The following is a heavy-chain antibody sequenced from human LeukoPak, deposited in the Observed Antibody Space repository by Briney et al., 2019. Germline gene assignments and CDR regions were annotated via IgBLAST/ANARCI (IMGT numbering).Heavy chain of an antibody. D-gene: IGHD2-2*01. V-gene: IGHV4-34*01. CDR3: ARGLGSYCSSTSCAPFDY. CDR2: INHSGST. CDR1: GGSFSGYY. Sequence: SETLSLTCAVYGGSFSGYYWSWIRQPPGKGLEWIGEINHSGSTNYNPSLNSRVTISVDTFKNQFSLKLSSVTAADTAVYYCARGLGSYCSSTSCAPFDYWGQGTLVTVSS. J-gene: IGHJ4*02.